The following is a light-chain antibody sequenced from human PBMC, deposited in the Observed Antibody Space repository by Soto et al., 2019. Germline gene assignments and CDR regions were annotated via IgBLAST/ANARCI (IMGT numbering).Light chain of an antibody. CDR1: QGISSY. V-gene: IGKV1-27*01. J-gene: IGKJ4*01. CDR3: QRTYNAF. Sequence: DTHSTQPPSSSTGSVGDRLHIPCRVGQGISSYLNWYRQEPGQVPKLLIYSASNLQSGVPSRCSGCGSGSDFTLTISSLQPDDVSTYYDQRTYNAFFGGGTKVEIK. CDR2: SAS.